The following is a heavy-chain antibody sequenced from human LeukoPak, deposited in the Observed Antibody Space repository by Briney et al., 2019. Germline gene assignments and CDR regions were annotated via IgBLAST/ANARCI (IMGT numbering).Heavy chain of an antibody. Sequence: GGSLRLSCAASGFTFSTYGIHWVRQAPGKGLEWVAVIWNDGSNKYYADSVKGRFTISRDNAKNSLYLQMNSLRAEDMALYYCAKGLEYSSSSAVDIWGQGTMVTVSS. CDR1: GFTFSTYG. CDR2: IWNDGSNK. V-gene: IGHV3-33*03. CDR3: AKGLEYSSSSAVDI. D-gene: IGHD6-6*01. J-gene: IGHJ3*02.